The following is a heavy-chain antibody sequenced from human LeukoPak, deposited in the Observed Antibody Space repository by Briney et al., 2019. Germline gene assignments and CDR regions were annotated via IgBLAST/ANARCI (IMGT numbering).Heavy chain of an antibody. D-gene: IGHD3-22*01. J-gene: IGHJ4*02. Sequence: GGSLRLSCAASGFTFSSYGMHWVRQAPGKVLEWVAVIWYDGSNKYYADSVKGRFTISRDNSKNTLYLQMNSLRAEDTAVYYCARGGSGYDFDYWGQGTLVTVSS. V-gene: IGHV3-33*01. CDR2: IWYDGSNK. CDR3: ARGGSGYDFDY. CDR1: GFTFSSYG.